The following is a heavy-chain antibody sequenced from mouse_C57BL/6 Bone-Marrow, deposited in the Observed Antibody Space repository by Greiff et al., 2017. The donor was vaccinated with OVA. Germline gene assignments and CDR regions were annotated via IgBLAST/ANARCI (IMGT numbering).Heavy chain of an antibody. D-gene: IGHD4-1*01. J-gene: IGHJ2*01. CDR2: IYPRSGNT. CDR3: ARSAGTYFDY. CDR1: GYTFTSYG. V-gene: IGHV1-81*01. Sequence: VQRVESGAELARPGASVKLSCKASGYTFTSYGISWVKQRTGQGLEWIGEIYPRSGNTYYNEKFKGKATLTADKSSSTAYMELRSLTSEDSAVYFCARSAGTYFDYWGQGTTLTVSS.